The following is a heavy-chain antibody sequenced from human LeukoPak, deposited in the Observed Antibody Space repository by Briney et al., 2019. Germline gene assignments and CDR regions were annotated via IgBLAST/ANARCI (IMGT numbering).Heavy chain of an antibody. J-gene: IGHJ5*02. CDR3: ARGGYYGSGNDFRFDP. Sequence: SETLSLTCAVSGGSISSGGYSWSWIRQPPGKGLEWIGYIYYSGSTYYNPSLKSRVTISVETSKNQFSLKLKSVTAADTAVYYCARGGYYGSGNDFRFDPWGQGTLVTVSS. D-gene: IGHD3-10*01. CDR1: GGSISSGGYS. V-gene: IGHV4-61*08. CDR2: IYYSGST.